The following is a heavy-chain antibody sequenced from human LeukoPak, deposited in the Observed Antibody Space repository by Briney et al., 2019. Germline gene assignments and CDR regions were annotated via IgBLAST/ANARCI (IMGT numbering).Heavy chain of an antibody. J-gene: IGHJ4*02. V-gene: IGHV1-18*01. CDR2: ISAYNGNT. CDR3: ARADTAMVNFDY. Sequence: GASVKVSFKASGYTFTGYGISWVRQAPGQGLEWMGWISAYNGNTNYAQKLQGRVTMTTDTSTSTAYMELRSLRSDDTAVYYCARADTAMVNFDYWGQGTLVTVSS. D-gene: IGHD5-18*01. CDR1: GYTFTGYG.